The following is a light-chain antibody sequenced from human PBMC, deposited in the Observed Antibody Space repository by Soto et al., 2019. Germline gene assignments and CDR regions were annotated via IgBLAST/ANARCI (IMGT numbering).Light chain of an antibody. CDR1: RGISSY. CDR2: LAS. V-gene: IGKV1-9*01. Sequence: IQLTQSPSSLSASVGDRVTITCRASRGISSYLAWYQQKPGKAPKLLIYLASTLQSGVPSRFSGSGSGTDFSLTISSLQPEDVATYFCLQYNSYPRTFGQGTRVDI. J-gene: IGKJ1*01. CDR3: LQYNSYPRT.